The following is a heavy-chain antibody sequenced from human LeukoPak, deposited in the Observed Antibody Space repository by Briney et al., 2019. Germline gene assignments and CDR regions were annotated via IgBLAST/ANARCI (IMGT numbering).Heavy chain of an antibody. Sequence: PSETLSLTCAVYGGSFSGYYWSWIRQPPGKGLEWIGEINHSGSTNYNPSLKSRVTISVDTSKNQFSLKLSSVSAADTAVYYCARSGSSYYSPNFDYWGQGTLVTVSS. CDR3: ARSGSSYYSPNFDY. J-gene: IGHJ4*02. V-gene: IGHV4-34*01. CDR1: GGSFSGYY. D-gene: IGHD1-26*01. CDR2: INHSGST.